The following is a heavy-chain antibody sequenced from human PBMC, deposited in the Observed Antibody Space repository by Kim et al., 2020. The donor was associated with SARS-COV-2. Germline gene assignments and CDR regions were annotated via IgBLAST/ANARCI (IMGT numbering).Heavy chain of an antibody. CDR2: INHSGST. CDR3: ARGRGIAAERYYYYYMDV. Sequence: SETLSLTCAVYGGSFSGYYWSWIRQPPGKGLEWIGEINHSGSTNYNPSLKSRVTISLDTSKNQFSLKLTSVTAADTAVYYCARGRGIAAERYYYYYMDVWGKATTVTLSS. CDR1: GGSFSGYY. J-gene: IGHJ6*03. V-gene: IGHV4-34*01. D-gene: IGHD6-25*01.